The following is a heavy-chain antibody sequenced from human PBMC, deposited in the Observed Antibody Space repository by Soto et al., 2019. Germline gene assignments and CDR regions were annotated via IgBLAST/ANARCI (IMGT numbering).Heavy chain of an antibody. D-gene: IGHD5-12*01. J-gene: IGHJ4*02. CDR1: RFTFSDYY. Sequence: GGSLRLSCAASRFTFSDYYMSWIRQAPGKGLEWVSYISSSSSYTNYADSVKGRFTVSRDNAKNSLYLQMNSLRAEDTAVYYCASAGKEAAEATGWGQGTLVTVSS. CDR3: ASAGKEAAEATG. CDR2: ISSSSSYT. V-gene: IGHV3-11*03.